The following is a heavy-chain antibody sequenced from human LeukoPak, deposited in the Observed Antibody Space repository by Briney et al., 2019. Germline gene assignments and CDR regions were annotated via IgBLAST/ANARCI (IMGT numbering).Heavy chain of an antibody. D-gene: IGHD2-15*01. CDR1: GGTFSSYA. V-gene: IGHV1-69*05. Sequence: SVEVSCKASGGTFSSYAISWVRQAPGQGLEWMGGIIPIFGTANYAQKFQGRVTITTDESTSTAYMELSSLRSEDTAVYYCARGGCSGGSCPYYFDYWGQGTLVTVSS. CDR2: IIPIFGTA. CDR3: ARGGCSGGSCPYYFDY. J-gene: IGHJ4*02.